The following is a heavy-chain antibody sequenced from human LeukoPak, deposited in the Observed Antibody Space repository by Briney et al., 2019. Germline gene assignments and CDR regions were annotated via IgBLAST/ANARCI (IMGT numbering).Heavy chain of an antibody. Sequence: GGSLRLSCAASGFTFSSYWMSWVRQAPGKGLEWVANIKQDGSEKYYVDSVKGRFTISRDNAKNSLYLQMNSLRAEDTAVYYCARDLRDYGDYFYFDYWGQGTLVTVSS. J-gene: IGHJ4*02. CDR2: IKQDGSEK. D-gene: IGHD4-17*01. CDR1: GFTFSSYW. V-gene: IGHV3-7*01. CDR3: ARDLRDYGDYFYFDY.